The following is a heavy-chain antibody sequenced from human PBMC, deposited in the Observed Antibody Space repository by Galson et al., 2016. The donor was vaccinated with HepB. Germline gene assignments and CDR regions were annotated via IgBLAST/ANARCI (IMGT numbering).Heavy chain of an antibody. CDR3: VKDRGPVAVALDY. CDR2: ISWNSNSL. Sequence: SLRLSCAASGFTFDDYAIHWVRQAPGKGLEWVSGISWNSNSLGYADSVKGRFTISRDNAQNSLYLQMNSLRPEDTALYYCVKDRGPVAVALDYWGQGTLVTVSS. CDR1: GFTFDDYA. J-gene: IGHJ4*02. D-gene: IGHD6-19*01. V-gene: IGHV3-9*01.